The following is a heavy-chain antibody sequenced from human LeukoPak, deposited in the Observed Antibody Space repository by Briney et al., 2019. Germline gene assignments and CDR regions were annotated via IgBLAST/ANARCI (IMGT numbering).Heavy chain of an antibody. D-gene: IGHD1-14*01. V-gene: IGHV3-48*03. Sequence: GGSLRLSCAASXVSFSRYGMNWVRQAPGKGLEWVSYISSSGSTIYYADSVKGRFTISRDNAKNSLYLQLNSLRAEDTAFYYCARSEKEFDYWGQGTLVTVSS. CDR3: ARSEKEFDY. CDR2: ISSSGSTI. J-gene: IGHJ4*02. CDR1: XVSFSRYG.